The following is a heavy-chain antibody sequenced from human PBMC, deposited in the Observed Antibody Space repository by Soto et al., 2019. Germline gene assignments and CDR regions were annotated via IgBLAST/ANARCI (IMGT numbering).Heavy chain of an antibody. D-gene: IGHD3-16*01. CDR2: IYYSGST. V-gene: IGHV4-61*08. CDR3: SRVWGWYFDY. Sequence: SEALSLTCTVSGGSLGRGDYYWNWIRQPPGKGLEWIGYIYYSGSTNYNPSLKSRVTISVDTSKNHFSLNLSSVTAADTAVYYCSRVWGWYFDYWGQGTLVTVSS. J-gene: IGHJ4*02. CDR1: GGSLGRGDYY.